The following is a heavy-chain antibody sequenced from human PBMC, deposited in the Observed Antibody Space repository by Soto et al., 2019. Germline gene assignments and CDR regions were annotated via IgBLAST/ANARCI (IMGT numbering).Heavy chain of an antibody. Sequence: SQTLSLTCAISGDSVSSNTAAWNWIRTSPSRGLEWLGRTYYRSNWRHDYAVSVKSRITVNPDTSKNHFSLQLNSVTPDDTAVYYCARGVAGSGFDLWGQGTLVTVSS. CDR1: GDSVSSNTAA. J-gene: IGHJ4*02. D-gene: IGHD6-19*01. CDR3: ARGVAGSGFDL. CDR2: TYYRSNWRH. V-gene: IGHV6-1*01.